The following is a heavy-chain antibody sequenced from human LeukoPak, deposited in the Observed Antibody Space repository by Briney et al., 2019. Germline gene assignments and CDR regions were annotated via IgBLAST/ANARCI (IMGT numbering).Heavy chain of an antibody. V-gene: IGHV3-23*01. CDR3: ARDNSVKLLYDFWSGYYTPNYYFDY. D-gene: IGHD3-3*01. J-gene: IGHJ4*02. CDR2: ISGSGGST. Sequence: PGGSLRLSCAASGFTFSSYAMSWVRQAPGKGLEWVSAISGSGGSTYYADSVKGRFTISRDNSKNTLYLQMNSLRAEDTAVYYCARDNSVKLLYDFWSGYYTPNYYFDYWGQGTLVTVSS. CDR1: GFTFSSYA.